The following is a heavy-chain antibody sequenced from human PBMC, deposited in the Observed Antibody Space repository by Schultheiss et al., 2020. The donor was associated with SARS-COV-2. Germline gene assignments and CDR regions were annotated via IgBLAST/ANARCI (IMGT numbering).Heavy chain of an antibody. J-gene: IGHJ4*02. V-gene: IGHV2-5*01. CDR1: GFSLSTSGVG. D-gene: IGHD6-19*01. Sequence: SGPTLVKPTQTLTLTCTFSGFSLSTSGVGVGWIRQPPGKALEWLAHIFSNDEKYYSTSLKSRLTITKDTSKNQVVLTMTNMDPVDTATYYCARRSVHTTGWFDFDSWDQGTLVTVSS. CDR3: ARRSVHTTGWFDFDS. CDR2: IFSNDEK.